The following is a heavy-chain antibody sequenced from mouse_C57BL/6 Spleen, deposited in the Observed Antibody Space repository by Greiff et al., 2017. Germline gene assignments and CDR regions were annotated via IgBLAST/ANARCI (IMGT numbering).Heavy chain of an antibody. CDR3: ARDQGPYDYYAMDY. CDR2: INYDGSST. D-gene: IGHD6-5*01. V-gene: IGHV5-16*01. J-gene: IGHJ4*01. CDR1: GFTFSDYY. Sequence: EVKLVESEGGLVQPGSSMKLSCTASGFTFSDYYMAWVRQVPEKGLEWVANINYDGSSTYYLDSLKSRFIISRDNAKNILYLQMSSLKSEDTATYYCARDQGPYDYYAMDYWGQGTSVTVSS.